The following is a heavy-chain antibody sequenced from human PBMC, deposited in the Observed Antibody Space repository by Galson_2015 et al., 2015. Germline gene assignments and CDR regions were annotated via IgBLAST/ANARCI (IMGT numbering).Heavy chain of an antibody. CDR1: GGTFSRYG. D-gene: IGHD2-15*01. V-gene: IGHV1-69*13. CDR2: IIPIFGTA. J-gene: IGHJ5*02. CDR3: ARGGTSVVGGTPNWFDP. Sequence: SVKVSCKASGGTFSRYGISWVRQAPGQGLEWMGGIIPIFGTANYAQKFQGRVTITADESTSTAYMELSSLRSEDTAVYYCARGGTSVVGGTPNWFDPWGQGPLVTVSS.